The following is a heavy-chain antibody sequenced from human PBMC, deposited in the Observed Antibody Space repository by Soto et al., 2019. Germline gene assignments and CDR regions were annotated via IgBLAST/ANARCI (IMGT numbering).Heavy chain of an antibody. CDR1: GFKFSNYA. Sequence: GGSLRLSCAASGFKFSNYAMSWVRQAPGKGLEWVSLISATGGGTYYADSVKGQFTISRDNSHNTLYLQVHSLTAEDTAVYYCAKDRRAGGNSAFYFDFWGQGAQVTVSS. D-gene: IGHD3-16*01. CDR3: AKDRRAGGNSAFYFDF. V-gene: IGHV3-23*01. J-gene: IGHJ4*02. CDR2: ISATGGGT.